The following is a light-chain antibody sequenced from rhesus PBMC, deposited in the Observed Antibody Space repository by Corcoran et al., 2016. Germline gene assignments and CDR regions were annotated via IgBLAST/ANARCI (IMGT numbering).Light chain of an antibody. CDR1: QRIRKY. V-gene: IGKV1-33*01. J-gene: IGKJ4*01. CDR3: QQCNSAPLT. CDR2: DAS. Sequence: DIQMTQSPSSLSASVGDTVTITCQASQRIRKYQAWYQQKPGKAPKSLISDASTLQSGVPSRFSGSGSGTECTLSISSLQPEDFAAYYCQQCNSAPLTFGEGTKVEIK.